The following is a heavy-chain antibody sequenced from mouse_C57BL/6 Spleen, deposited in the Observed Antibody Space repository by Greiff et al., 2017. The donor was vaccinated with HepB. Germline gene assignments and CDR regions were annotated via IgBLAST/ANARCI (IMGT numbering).Heavy chain of an antibody. V-gene: IGHV1-81*01. CDR3: ARSSVYYGSSPRFAY. CDR2: IYPRSGNT. CDR1: GYTFTSYG. D-gene: IGHD1-1*01. J-gene: IGHJ3*01. Sequence: VKLMESGAELARPGASVKLSCKASGYTFTSYGISWVKQRTGQGLEWIGEIYPRSGNTYYNEKFKGKATLTADKSSSTAYMELRSLTSEDSAVYFCARSSVYYGSSPRFAYWGQGTLVTVSA.